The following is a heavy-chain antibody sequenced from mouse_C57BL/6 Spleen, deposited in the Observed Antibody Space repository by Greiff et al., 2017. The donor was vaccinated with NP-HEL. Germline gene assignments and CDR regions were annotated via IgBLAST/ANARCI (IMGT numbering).Heavy chain of an antibody. CDR1: GYTFTSYW. V-gene: IGHV1-61*01. CDR3: ARRDSDFYYAMDY. CDR2: IYPSDSET. Sequence: VQLQQPGAELVRPGSSVKLSCKASGYTFTSYWMDWVKQRPGQGLEWIGNIYPSDSETHYNQKFKDKATLTVDKSSSTAYMQLSSLTSEDSAVYYCARRDSDFYYAMDYWGQGTSVTVSS. J-gene: IGHJ4*01.